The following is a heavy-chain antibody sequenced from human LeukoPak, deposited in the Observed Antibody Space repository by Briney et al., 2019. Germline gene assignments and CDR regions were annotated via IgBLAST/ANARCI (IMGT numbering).Heavy chain of an antibody. CDR1: GYTFTSYG. CDR3: AEYSGYNYGMDV. Sequence: SVKVSCKASGYTFTSYGISWVRQSPGQGLEWMGRIIPILGIANYVQKFQGRVTITADKATSTAYMELSSLRSEDTAVYYCAEYSGYNYGMDVWGQGTTVTVSS. V-gene: IGHV1-69*04. D-gene: IGHD5-12*01. J-gene: IGHJ6*02. CDR2: IIPILGIA.